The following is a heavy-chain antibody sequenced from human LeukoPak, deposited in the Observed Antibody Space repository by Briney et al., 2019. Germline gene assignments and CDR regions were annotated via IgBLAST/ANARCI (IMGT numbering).Heavy chain of an antibody. V-gene: IGHV1-2*02. CDR1: GYIFTGYY. CDR3: ARDLVVGYAPPSFDY. J-gene: IGHJ4*02. D-gene: IGHD1-1*01. CDR2: IDPKTGGT. Sequence: ASVKVSCKTSGYIFTGYYIQWVRQAPGQGLEWMGWIDPKTGGTKYAQKFQGRVTMTSDTSISTVSMDLSSLRSDDTAVYYCARDLVVGYAPPSFDYWGQGTLVTVSS.